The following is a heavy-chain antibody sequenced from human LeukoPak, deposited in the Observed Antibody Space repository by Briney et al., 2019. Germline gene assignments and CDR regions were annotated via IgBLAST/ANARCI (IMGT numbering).Heavy chain of an antibody. Sequence: PGGSLRLSCAASGFTFSIYGMHWVRQAPGKGLEWVAVIWNDGSIKYYADSVKGRFTISRDNSKNTLYLQMNSLRAEDTAVYYCARPRGTWGAFDIWGHGTVVTVSS. J-gene: IGHJ3*02. CDR3: ARPRGTWGAFDI. V-gene: IGHV3-33*01. CDR2: IWNDGSIK. D-gene: IGHD7-27*01. CDR1: GFTFSIYG.